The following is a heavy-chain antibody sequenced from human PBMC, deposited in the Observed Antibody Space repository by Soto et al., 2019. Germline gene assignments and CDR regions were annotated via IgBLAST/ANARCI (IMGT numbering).Heavy chain of an antibody. CDR2: IIPIFGTA. CDR1: GGTFSSYA. D-gene: IGHD2-15*01. J-gene: IGHJ4*02. V-gene: IGHV1-69*01. CDR3: ARGGGDCSSTSCHGRYCSGGSCYSAGSDY. Sequence: QVQLVQSGAEVKKPGSSVKVSCKASGGTFSSYAISWVRQAPGQGLEWMGGIIPIFGTANYAQKFQGRVTITADESTSTAYMELSSLRSEDTAVYYCARGGGDCSSTSCHGRYCSGGSCYSAGSDYWGQGTLVTVSS.